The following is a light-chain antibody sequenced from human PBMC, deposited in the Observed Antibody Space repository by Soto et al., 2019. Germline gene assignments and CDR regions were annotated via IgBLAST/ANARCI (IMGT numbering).Light chain of an antibody. CDR2: EAF. CDR1: SSDVGGHDY. V-gene: IGLV2-14*01. Sequence: QSVLTQVASVSGSPGQSITISCTATSSDVGGHDYVSWYLQHPGKAPKLLIYEAFNRPSGVSDRFSGSKSGSTASLTISGLQAEDEGDYYCSSFTSTNTWVFGGGTNLTVL. CDR3: SSFTSTNTWV. J-gene: IGLJ3*02.